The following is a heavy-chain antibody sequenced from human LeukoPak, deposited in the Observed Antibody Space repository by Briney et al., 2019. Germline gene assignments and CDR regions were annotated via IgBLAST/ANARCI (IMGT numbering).Heavy chain of an antibody. J-gene: IGHJ5*02. CDR3: ARVLNGATGWFDP. CDR1: GYTFTGYY. V-gene: IGHV1-69*13. CDR2: IIPIFGTA. Sequence: SVKVSCKASGYTFTGYYIHWVRQAPGQGLEWMGGIIPIFGTANYAQKFQGRVTITADESTSTAYMELRSLRSDDTAVYYCARVLNGATGWFDPWGQGTLVTVSS. D-gene: IGHD1-26*01.